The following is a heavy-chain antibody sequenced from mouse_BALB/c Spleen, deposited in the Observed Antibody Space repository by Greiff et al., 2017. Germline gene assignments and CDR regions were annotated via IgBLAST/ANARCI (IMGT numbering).Heavy chain of an antibody. CDR1: GFTFSSFG. D-gene: IGHD2-12*01. J-gene: IGHJ4*01. Sequence: EVHLVESGGGLVQPGGSRKLSCAASGFTFSSFGMHWVRQAPEKGLEWVAYISSGISTIYYADTVKGRFTISRDNPKNTLFLQMTSLRSEDTAMYYCARRGYSRAMDYWGQGTSVTVSA. CDR3: ARRGYSRAMDY. CDR2: ISSGISTI. V-gene: IGHV5-17*02.